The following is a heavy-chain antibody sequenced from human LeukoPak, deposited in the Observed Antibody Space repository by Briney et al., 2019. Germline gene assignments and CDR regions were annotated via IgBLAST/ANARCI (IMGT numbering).Heavy chain of an antibody. CDR3: ARGNFDWLLSH. D-gene: IGHD3-9*01. J-gene: IGHJ4*02. V-gene: IGHV3-30*03. CDR2: ISYDGSNK. CDR1: GFTFSSYG. Sequence: GGSLRLSCAASGFTFSSYGMHWVRQAPGKGLEWVAVISYDGSNKYYADSVKGRFTISRDNSKNTLYLQMNSLRAEDTAVYYCARGNFDWLLSHWGQGTLVTVSS.